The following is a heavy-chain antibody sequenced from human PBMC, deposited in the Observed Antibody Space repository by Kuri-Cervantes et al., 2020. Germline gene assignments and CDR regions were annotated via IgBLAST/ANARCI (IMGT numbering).Heavy chain of an antibody. CDR1: GFTFSSYG. CDR2: ISYDGSNK. Sequence: GGSLRLSCAASGFTFSSYGMHWVRQAPGMGLEWVAVISYDGSNKYYADSVKGRFTISRDNSKNTLYLQMNSLRAEDTAVYYCAREKRITMVRGVTIHYYYGMDVWGQGTTVTVSS. J-gene: IGHJ6*02. D-gene: IGHD3-10*01. V-gene: IGHV3-30*03. CDR3: AREKRITMVRGVTIHYYYGMDV.